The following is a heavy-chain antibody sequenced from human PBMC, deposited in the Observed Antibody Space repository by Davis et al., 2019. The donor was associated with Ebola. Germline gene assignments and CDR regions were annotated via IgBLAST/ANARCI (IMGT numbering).Heavy chain of an antibody. V-gene: IGHV3-23*01. CDR3: AKGGRSPLHQIDY. D-gene: IGHD3-16*01. CDR2: IGDSVDST. Sequence: GGSLRLSCAASGFTFSSYVMTWVRQAPGKGLEWVSGIGDSVDSTYYADSVKGRFTISRDNSENTLYLQMNSLRAEDTAVYYCAKGGRSPLHQIDYWGQGTLVTVSS. J-gene: IGHJ4*02. CDR1: GFTFSSYV.